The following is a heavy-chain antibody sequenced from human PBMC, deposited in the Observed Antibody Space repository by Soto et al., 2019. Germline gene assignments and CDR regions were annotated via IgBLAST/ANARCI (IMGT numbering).Heavy chain of an antibody. J-gene: IGHJ4*02. CDR3: ASALKLYYFDY. Sequence: ASVKVSCKASGYTFTSYGISWVRQAPGQGLEWMGWISAYNGNTNYAQKLQGRVTMTTDTSTSTAYMELRSLRSDDTAMYYCASALKLYYFDYGGQGTLVPVSS. CDR1: GYTFTSYG. CDR2: ISAYNGNT. V-gene: IGHV1-18*01.